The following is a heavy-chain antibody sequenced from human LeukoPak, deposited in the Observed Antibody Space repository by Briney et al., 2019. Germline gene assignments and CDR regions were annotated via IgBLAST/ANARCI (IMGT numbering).Heavy chain of an antibody. V-gene: IGHV3-7*01. Sequence: PGGSLRLSCAASGFTFGSDWMSWLRQAPGKGLEWVANIRPDGGEKYYVDSVTGRFPISRDNAKNSLFLQMNSLRAEDTAVYFCARDGSGWSKYWGQGTLVTVSS. D-gene: IGHD6-19*01. J-gene: IGHJ4*02. CDR1: GFTFGSDW. CDR2: IRPDGGEK. CDR3: ARDGSGWSKY.